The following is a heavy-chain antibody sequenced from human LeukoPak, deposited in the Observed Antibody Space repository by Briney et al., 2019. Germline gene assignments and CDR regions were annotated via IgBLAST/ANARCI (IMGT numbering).Heavy chain of an antibody. CDR1: GGSFSGYY. J-gene: IGHJ4*02. V-gene: IGHV4-34*01. D-gene: IGHD1-26*01. Sequence: PSETLSLTCAVYGGSFSGYYWSWIRQPPGKGLEWIGEINHSGSSTYNPPLKSRVIISVDTSKNQFSLKLSSVTAADTDVYYCARNSGSYYLDYWGQGTLVTVSS. CDR3: ARNSGSYYLDY. CDR2: INHSGSS.